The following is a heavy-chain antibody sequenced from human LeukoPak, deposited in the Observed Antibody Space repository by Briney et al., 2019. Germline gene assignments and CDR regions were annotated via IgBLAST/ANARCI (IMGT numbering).Heavy chain of an antibody. D-gene: IGHD3-10*01. CDR3: AGGSGSYSTYYFDY. CDR1: GFTFSSYG. Sequence: PGGSLRLSCAASGFTFSSYGMHWVRQAPGKGLEWVAVISYDRSNKYYADSVKGRFTISRDNSKNTLYLQMNSLRAEDTAVYYCAGGSGSYSTYYFDYWGQGTLVTVSS. CDR2: ISYDRSNK. V-gene: IGHV3-30*03. J-gene: IGHJ4*02.